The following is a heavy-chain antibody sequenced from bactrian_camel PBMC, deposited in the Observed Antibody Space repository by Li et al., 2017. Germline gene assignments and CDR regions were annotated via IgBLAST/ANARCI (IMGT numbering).Heavy chain of an antibody. CDR1: GTFTVPLC. CDR2: IVVNDFT. Sequence: HVQLVESGGDSVQAGGSPRLSCVVTGTFTVPLCMGWYRQGPGQEREGVARIVVNDFTIYADSVKGRFTISRDNAKKTLYLQMRSLKPEDAGVYFCAAGWGHCDLQADFRAWGQGTQVTVS. CDR3: AAGWGHCDLQADFRA. V-gene: IGHV3S53*01. D-gene: IGHD3*01. J-gene: IGHJ6*01.